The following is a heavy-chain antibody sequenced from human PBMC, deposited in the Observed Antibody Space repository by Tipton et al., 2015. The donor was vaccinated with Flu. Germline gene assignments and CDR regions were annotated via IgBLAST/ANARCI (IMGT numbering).Heavy chain of an antibody. V-gene: IGHV3-66*01. CDR2: LYSGGST. CDR3: ARVGYSSGWYRA. D-gene: IGHD6-19*01. CDR1: GFTVSSNY. Sequence: SLRLSCAASGFTVSSNYMSWVRQAPGKGLEWVSVLYSGGSTYYADSVKGRFTISRDNSKNTLYLQMNSLGAEDTAVYYCARVGYSSGWYRAWGQGTLVTVSS. J-gene: IGHJ5*02.